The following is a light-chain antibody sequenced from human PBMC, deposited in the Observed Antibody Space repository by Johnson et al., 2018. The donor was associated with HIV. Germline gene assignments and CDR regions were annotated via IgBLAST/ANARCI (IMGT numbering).Light chain of an antibody. CDR3: GTWDSSLSAGPYV. Sequence: QSVLTQPPSVSAAPGQKVTISCSGSSFNIGNNYVSWYQQLLGTAPKLLIYDNNKRPSGIPDRFSGSKSGTSATLGITGLQTGDEADYYCGTWDSSLSAGPYVYGTATKVTVL. CDR1: SFNIGNNY. CDR2: DNN. V-gene: IGLV1-51*01. J-gene: IGLJ1*01.